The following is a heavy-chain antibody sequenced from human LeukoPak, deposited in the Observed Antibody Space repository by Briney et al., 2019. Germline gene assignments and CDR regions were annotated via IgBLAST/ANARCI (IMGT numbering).Heavy chain of an antibody. CDR2: IRGSDGTT. V-gene: IGHV3-23*01. CDR1: GFTFSSYT. J-gene: IGHJ4*02. Sequence: PGGSLRLSCAASGFTFSSYTMSWVRQAPGKGLEWVSTIRGSDGTTYYADSVRGRFTISRDNAKKLLYLQMNSLKVEDTAVYYCASGYYRDYFDYWGQGTLVTVSS. CDR3: ASGYYRDYFDY. D-gene: IGHD5-12*01.